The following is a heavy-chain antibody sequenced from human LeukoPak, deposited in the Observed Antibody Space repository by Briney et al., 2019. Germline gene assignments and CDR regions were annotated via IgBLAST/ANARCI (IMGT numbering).Heavy chain of an antibody. CDR3: ARGRDGYNFLNRGEYYYFDY. Sequence: SETLSLTCTVSGGSISSSSYYWGWIRQPPGKGLGWIGTIYYGGSTYYNPSLKSRVTISVDTSKNQFSLKLSSVTAADTAVYFCARGRDGYNFLNRGEYYYFDYWGQGTLVTVSS. V-gene: IGHV4-39*07. J-gene: IGHJ4*02. CDR2: IYYGGST. CDR1: GGSISSSSYY. D-gene: IGHD5-24*01.